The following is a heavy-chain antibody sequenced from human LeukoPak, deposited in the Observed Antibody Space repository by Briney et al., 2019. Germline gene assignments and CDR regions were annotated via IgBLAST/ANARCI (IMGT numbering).Heavy chain of an antibody. CDR1: GGAISSYY. Sequence: SETLSLTCTVSGGAISSYYWSWIRQPPGKGLEWIGYIYYSGSTNYNPSLKSRVTISVDTSKNQFSLKLSSVTAADTAVYYCATWRYSSGWNPREYYYYGMDVWGQGTTVTVSS. V-gene: IGHV4-59*01. CDR2: IYYSGST. J-gene: IGHJ6*02. CDR3: ATWRYSSGWNPREYYYYGMDV. D-gene: IGHD6-19*01.